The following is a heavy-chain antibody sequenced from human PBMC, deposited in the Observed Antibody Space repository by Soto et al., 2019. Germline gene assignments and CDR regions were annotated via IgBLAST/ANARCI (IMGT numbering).Heavy chain of an antibody. D-gene: IGHD3-10*01. CDR1: GGSFSGYY. J-gene: IGHJ4*02. CDR3: ARGGYYYGSGSYYFDY. CDR2: INHSGST. V-gene: IGHV4-34*01. Sequence: PSETLSLTCAVYGGSFSGYYWSWIRQPPGKGLEWFGEINHSGSTNYNPSLKSRVTISVDTSKNQFSLKLSSVTAADTAVYYCARGGYYYGSGSYYFDYWGQGTLVTVSS.